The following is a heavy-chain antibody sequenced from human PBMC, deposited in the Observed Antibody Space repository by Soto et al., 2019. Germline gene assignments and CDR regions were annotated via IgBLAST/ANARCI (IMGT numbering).Heavy chain of an antibody. V-gene: IGHV3-21*01. J-gene: IGHJ6*02. Sequence: GSLRLACAASVFTVSTYSMNWVRQAPGKGLEWVSSISSSSGYIYYADSVKGRFTISRDDAKNSLSLQMNSLRAEDTAVYYCARVRSYSYGQGYGMDVWGQGATVTVS. CDR2: ISSSSGYI. D-gene: IGHD5-18*01. CDR1: VFTVSTYS. CDR3: ARVRSYSYGQGYGMDV.